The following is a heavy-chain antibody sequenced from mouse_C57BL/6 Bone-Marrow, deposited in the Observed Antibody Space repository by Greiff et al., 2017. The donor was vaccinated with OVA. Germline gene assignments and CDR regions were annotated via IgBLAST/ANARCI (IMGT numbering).Heavy chain of an antibody. J-gene: IGHJ2*01. Sequence: VHLVESGAELARPGASVKLSCKASGYTFTSYGISWVKQRTGQGLEWIGEIYPRSGNTYYNEKFKGKATLTADKSSSTAYMELRGLTSEDSAVYFCARLGFHFDYWGQGTTLTVSS. CDR1: GYTFTSYG. CDR2: IYPRSGNT. V-gene: IGHV1-81*01. D-gene: IGHD4-1*01. CDR3: ARLGFHFDY.